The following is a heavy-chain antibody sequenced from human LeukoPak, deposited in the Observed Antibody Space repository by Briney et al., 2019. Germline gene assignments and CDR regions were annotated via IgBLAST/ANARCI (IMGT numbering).Heavy chain of an antibody. D-gene: IGHD5-12*01. J-gene: IGHJ4*02. CDR3: NNDRSGYEY. CDR2: IRSEANIYAT. CDR1: GFTFSGSV. V-gene: IGHV3-73*01. Sequence: GGSLRLSSAVSGFTFSGSVMHGVAQSPGKGQEGGGRIRSEANIYATAYAASVKGRFTTSRDDSQNTSYLEMNSMKTEERAVFYCNNDRSGYEYWGQGTLVTVSS.